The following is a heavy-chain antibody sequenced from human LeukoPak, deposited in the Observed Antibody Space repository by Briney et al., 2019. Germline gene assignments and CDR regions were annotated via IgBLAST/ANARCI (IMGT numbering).Heavy chain of an antibody. V-gene: IGHV4-59*01. CDR1: GGSISSYY. D-gene: IGHD6-13*01. CDR3: ARSGYSSSWYPTYFDY. J-gene: IGHJ4*02. Sequence: SETLSLTCTVAGGSISSYYWSWIRQPPGKGLEWIGYIYSTGSTNYNPSLKSRVTISVDTSKKQFSLKVSSVTAADTAVYYCARSGYSSSWYPTYFDYWGQGTLVTVSS. CDR2: IYSTGST.